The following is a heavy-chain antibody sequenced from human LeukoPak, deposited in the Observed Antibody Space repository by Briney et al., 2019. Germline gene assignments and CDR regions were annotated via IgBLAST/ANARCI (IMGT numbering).Heavy chain of an antibody. CDR2: INHSGST. V-gene: IGHV4-34*01. Sequence: PLETLSLTCAVYGVSFSGYFWSWIRQPPGQGLEGIGKINHSGSTKYNPSIKSRGTISVDTSKNQFSLKLSSVTGADTAVYYSARGPRITMVRGGSRRSASFDYGGEGTLVTASA. J-gene: IGHJ4*02. D-gene: IGHD3-10*01. CDR3: ARGPRITMVRGGSRRSASFDY. CDR1: GVSFSGYF.